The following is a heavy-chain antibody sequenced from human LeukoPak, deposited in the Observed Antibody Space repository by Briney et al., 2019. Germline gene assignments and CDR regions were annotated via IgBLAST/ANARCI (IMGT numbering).Heavy chain of an antibody. CDR1: GDSISSDNYY. CDR3: ARAPYSSSSARHIDY. Sequence: PSETLSLTCTVSGDSISSDNYYWNWIRQPPGRGLEWIGYIYYSGSTYYNPSLKSRITISVDTSKNQFSLKLSSVTAADTAVYYCARAPYSSSSARHIDYWGPGTLITVSS. V-gene: IGHV4-30-4*01. D-gene: IGHD6-6*01. CDR2: IYYSGST. J-gene: IGHJ4*02.